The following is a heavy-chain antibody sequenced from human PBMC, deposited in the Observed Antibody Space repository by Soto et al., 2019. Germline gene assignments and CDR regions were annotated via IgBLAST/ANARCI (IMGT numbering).Heavy chain of an antibody. J-gene: IGHJ5*02. D-gene: IGHD1-1*01. Sequence: QTLSLTCAISGDSVSSNSAAWNWIRQSPSRGLEWLGRTYYKSKWYNDYSVSVKSLITINPDTSKNRFSLQLNSVSPEDTAVYYCTREVDDGPNWFDRGGKGTLLTVSS. CDR1: GDSVSSNSAA. V-gene: IGHV6-1*01. CDR2: TYYKSKWYN. CDR3: TREVDDGPNWFDR.